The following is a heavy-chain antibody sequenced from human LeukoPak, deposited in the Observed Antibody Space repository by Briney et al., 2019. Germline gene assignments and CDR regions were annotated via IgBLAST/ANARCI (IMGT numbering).Heavy chain of an antibody. D-gene: IGHD6-19*01. CDR2: INSDGSGT. J-gene: IGHJ4*02. Sequence: PGGSLRLSCAASGFTFSSYWMHWVRQAPGKGLVWVSRINSDGSGTIHPDSVKGRFTISRDNAKNTLYLQMNSLRAEDTAVYYCAREVYSSGWSSFDYWGQGTLVTVSS. V-gene: IGHV3-74*01. CDR1: GFTFSSYW. CDR3: AREVYSSGWSSFDY.